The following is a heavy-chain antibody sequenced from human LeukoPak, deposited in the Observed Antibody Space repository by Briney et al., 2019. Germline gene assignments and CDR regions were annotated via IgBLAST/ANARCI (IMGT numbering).Heavy chain of an antibody. D-gene: IGHD4-17*01. V-gene: IGHV7-4-1*02. J-gene: IGHJ4*02. CDR1: GGTFSSYA. Sequence: GSSVKISCKASGGTFSSYAISWVRQAPGQGLEWMGWINTNTGNPTYAQGFTGRFVFSLDTSVSTAYLQISSLKAEDTAVYYCARVVYGDYAGFDYWGQGTLVTVSS. CDR3: ARVVYGDYAGFDY. CDR2: INTNTGNP.